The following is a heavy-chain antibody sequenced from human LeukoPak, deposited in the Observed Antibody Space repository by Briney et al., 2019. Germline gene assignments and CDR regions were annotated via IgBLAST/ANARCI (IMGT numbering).Heavy chain of an antibody. J-gene: IGHJ6*02. CDR3: ARDHKYYYGSGSPFGMDV. V-gene: IGHV3-11*05. CDR2: ISSSSSYT. D-gene: IGHD3-10*01. Sequence: PGGSLRLSCAASGFTFSDYYMSWIRQAPGKGLEWVSYISSSSSYTSYADSVKGRFTISRDNAKNSLYLQMNSLRAEDTAVYDCARDHKYYYGSGSPFGMDVWGQGTTVTVSS. CDR1: GFTFSDYY.